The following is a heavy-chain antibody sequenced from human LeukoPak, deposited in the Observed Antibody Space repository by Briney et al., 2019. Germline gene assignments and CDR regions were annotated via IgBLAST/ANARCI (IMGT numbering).Heavy chain of an antibody. CDR1: GFTISNSA. J-gene: IGHJ4*02. V-gene: IGHV3-23*01. CDR3: ATVGGSCSSSNCFAYFAY. CDR2: ITDNGAQT. Sequence: GGSLRLSCAASGFTISNSAMTWVRQAPGKGLDWVSIITDNGAQTFYADSVKGRFTISRDTSENTLYLQMNSLRADDTAVYYCATVGGSCSSSNCFAYFAYWGQGTLLTVSS. D-gene: IGHD2-2*01.